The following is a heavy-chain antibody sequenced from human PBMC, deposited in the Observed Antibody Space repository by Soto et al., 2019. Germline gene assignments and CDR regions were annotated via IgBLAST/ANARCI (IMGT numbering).Heavy chain of an antibody. V-gene: IGHV3-15*07. CDR3: TTVTYYYHSSGYYYPQSIDY. J-gene: IGHJ4*02. CDR1: GFTFSNAW. Sequence: EVQLVESGGGLVKPGGSLRLSCAASGFTFSNAWMNWVRQAPGKGLEWVGRIKSKTDGGTTDYAAPVKGRFTISRDDSKNTLYLQMNCLKTEDTAVYYCTTVTYYYHSSGYYYPQSIDYWGQGTLVTVSS. CDR2: IKSKTDGGTT. D-gene: IGHD3-22*01.